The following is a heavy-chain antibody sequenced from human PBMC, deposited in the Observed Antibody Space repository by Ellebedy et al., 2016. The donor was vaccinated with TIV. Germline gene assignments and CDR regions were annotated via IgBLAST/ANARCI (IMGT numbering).Heavy chain of an antibody. J-gene: IGHJ4*02. D-gene: IGHD4-23*01. CDR2: MYRSGST. V-gene: IGHV4-38-2*02. CDR1: GSSISSGYY. CDR3: ARDGAGRWDY. Sequence: MPSETLSLTCSVSGSSISSGYYWGWLRQPAGRELEGRGSMYRSGSTYYSTSLKSRVTISVDTSKNQLSLRLSSVTAADTAVYYCARDGAGRWDYWGPGTLVTVSS.